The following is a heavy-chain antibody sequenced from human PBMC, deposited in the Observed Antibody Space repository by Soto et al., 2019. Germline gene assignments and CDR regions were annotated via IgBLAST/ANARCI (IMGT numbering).Heavy chain of an antibody. CDR1: GGSISSGDCY. V-gene: IGHV4-30-4*01. Sequence: SETLSLTCTVSGGSISSGDCYWSWIRQPPGKGLEWIGYIYYSGSTYYNPSLKSRVTISVDTSKNQFSLKLSSVTAADTAVYYCAREGLPDGNWFDPWGQGTLVTVSS. J-gene: IGHJ5*02. CDR3: AREGLPDGNWFDP. CDR2: IYYSGST.